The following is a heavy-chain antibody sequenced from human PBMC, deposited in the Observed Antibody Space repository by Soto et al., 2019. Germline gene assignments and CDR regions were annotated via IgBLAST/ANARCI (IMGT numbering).Heavy chain of an antibody. CDR3: ARAPDY. Sequence: PSETLSLTFTVSGGSIGNCYGSWIWEPRGRGLEGIGYIDYSGSTDYNPSLKSRVTMSVDTSKNQFSLKLNSVTAADTAVYYCARAPDYWGQGILVTVSS. CDR2: IDYSGST. J-gene: IGHJ4*02. CDR1: GGSIGNCY. V-gene: IGHV4-59*01.